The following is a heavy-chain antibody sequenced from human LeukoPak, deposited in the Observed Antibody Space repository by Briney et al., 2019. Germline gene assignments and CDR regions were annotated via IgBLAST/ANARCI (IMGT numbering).Heavy chain of an antibody. CDR3: ARRPTYYDFWSGYQGAAFDI. CDR2: IYYSGST. V-gene: IGHV4-30-4*08. J-gene: IGHJ3*02. D-gene: IGHD3-3*01. CDR1: GGSISSGDYY. Sequence: SETLSLTCTVSGGSISSGDYYWRWIRQPPGTGLEWIGYIYYSGSTYYNPSLKSRVTISVDTSKNQFSLKLSSVTAADTAVYYCARRPTYYDFWSGYQGAAFDIWGQGTMVTVSS.